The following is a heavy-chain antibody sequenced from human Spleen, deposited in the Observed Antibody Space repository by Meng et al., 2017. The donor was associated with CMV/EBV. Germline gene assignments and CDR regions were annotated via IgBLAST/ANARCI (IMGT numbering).Heavy chain of an antibody. V-gene: IGHV3-23*01. D-gene: IGHD6-13*01. CDR3: ARQEYSGSWSFLKDY. CDR2: ISGSGGST. J-gene: IGHJ4*02. Sequence: GGSLRLSCAASGFTFSSYAMSWVRQAPGKGLEWVSAISGSGGSTYYADSVKGRFTISRDNAKNTLYLQMNSLRAEDTALYYCARQEYSGSWSFLKDYWGQGTLVTVSS. CDR1: GFTFSSYA.